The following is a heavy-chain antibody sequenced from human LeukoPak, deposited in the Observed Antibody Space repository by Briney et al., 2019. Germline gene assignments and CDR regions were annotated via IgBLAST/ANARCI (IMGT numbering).Heavy chain of an antibody. CDR2: IYYSGST. J-gene: IGHJ4*02. CDR1: GGSISSGDYY. Sequence: SETLSLTCTVSGGSISSGDYYWSWIRQPPGKGLEWIGYIYYSGSTYYNPSLKSRVTISVDTSKNQFSLKLSSVTAADTAVYYCARVVPDFWSGYYTGLKYYFDYWGQGTLVTVSS. CDR3: ARVVPDFWSGYYTGLKYYFDY. D-gene: IGHD3-3*01. V-gene: IGHV4-30-4*08.